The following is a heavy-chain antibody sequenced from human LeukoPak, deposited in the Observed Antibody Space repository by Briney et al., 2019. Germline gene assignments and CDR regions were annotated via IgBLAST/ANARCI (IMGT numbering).Heavy chain of an antibody. V-gene: IGHV4-34*01. J-gene: IGHJ6*02. CDR1: GGSFSGYY. Sequence: SETLSLTCAVYGGSFSGYYWSWIRQPPGKGLEWIGEINHSGSTNYNPSLKSRVTISVDTSKNQFSLKLSSVTAADTAVYYCARGWACSGGSCYSTVYYYGMDVWGQGTTVTVSS. CDR3: ARGWACSGGSCYSTVYYYGMDV. CDR2: INHSGST. D-gene: IGHD2-15*01.